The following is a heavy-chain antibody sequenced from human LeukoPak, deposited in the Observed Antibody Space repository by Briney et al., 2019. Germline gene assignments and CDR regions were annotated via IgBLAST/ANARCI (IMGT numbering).Heavy chain of an antibody. Sequence: GGSLRLSCAASGFTFSSYAMSWVRQAPGKRLEWVSAISGSGGSTYYADSVKGRFTISRDNSKNTLYLQMNSLRAEDTAVYYCAKEIQSFGVVIPFDYWGQGTLVTVSS. D-gene: IGHD3-3*01. CDR3: AKEIQSFGVVIPFDY. J-gene: IGHJ4*02. CDR1: GFTFSSYA. CDR2: ISGSGGST. V-gene: IGHV3-23*01.